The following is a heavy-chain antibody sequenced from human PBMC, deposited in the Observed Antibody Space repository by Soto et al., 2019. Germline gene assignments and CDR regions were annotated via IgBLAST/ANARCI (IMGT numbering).Heavy chain of an antibody. Sequence: SETLSLTCAVYGGSFSGYYWSWIRQPPGKGLEWIGEINHSGSTNYNPSLKSRVTISVDTSKNQFSLKLSSVTAADTAVYYCARDRTPVPGYLWGQGTLVTVSS. D-gene: IGHD5-12*01. CDR1: GGSFSGYY. CDR2: INHSGST. CDR3: ARDRTPVPGYL. V-gene: IGHV4-34*01. J-gene: IGHJ4*02.